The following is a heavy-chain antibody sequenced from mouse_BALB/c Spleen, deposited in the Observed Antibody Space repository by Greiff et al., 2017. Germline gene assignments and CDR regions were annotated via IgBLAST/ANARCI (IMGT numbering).Heavy chain of an antibody. D-gene: IGHD2-4*01. Sequence: VQLQESAAELARPGASVKMSCKASGYTFTSYTMHWVKQRPGQGLEWIGYINPSSGYTEYNQKFKDKTTLTADKSSSTAYMQLSSLTSEDSAVYYCARSGDYAWFAYWGQGTLVTVSA. CDR3: ARSGDYAWFAY. J-gene: IGHJ3*01. CDR2: INPSSGYT. CDR1: GYTFTSYT. V-gene: IGHV1-4*02.